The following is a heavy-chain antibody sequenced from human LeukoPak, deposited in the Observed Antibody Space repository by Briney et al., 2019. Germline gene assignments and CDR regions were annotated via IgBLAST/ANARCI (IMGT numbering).Heavy chain of an antibody. J-gene: IGHJ5*02. CDR1: GGSISTYY. CDR3: ARGGWSLDR. Sequence: SETLSLTCTVSGGSISTYYWSWIRQPPGKGMEWIGYIYHTGSTNYNPSLKSRVTISVDTSKNQFSLKLSSVTAADTAVYYCARGGWSLDRWGRGTLVTVSS. CDR2: IYHTGST. V-gene: IGHV4-59*08. D-gene: IGHD6-19*01.